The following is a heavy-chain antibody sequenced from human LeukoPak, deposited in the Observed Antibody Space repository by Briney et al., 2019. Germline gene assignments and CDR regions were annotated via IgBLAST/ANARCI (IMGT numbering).Heavy chain of an antibody. Sequence: GGSLSLFCVASGHTFRNAWMNWVRQAPGKGLEWVGRLKTNTDVGTIDYAAPVKGRFTISRDDSENTLYVQINSLKTEDTALYYCTTNDALDIWGKETMVSVFS. CDR1: GHTFRNAW. CDR3: TTNDALDI. J-gene: IGHJ3*02. CDR2: LKTNTDVGTI. V-gene: IGHV3-15*01.